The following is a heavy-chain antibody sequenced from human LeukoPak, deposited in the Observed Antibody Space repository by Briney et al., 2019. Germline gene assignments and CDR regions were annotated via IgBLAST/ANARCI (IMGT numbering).Heavy chain of an antibody. CDR1: GGSFSGYY. Sequence: PSETLSLTCAVDGGSFSGYYWSWIRQPPGKGLEWIGEINHSGSTNYNPSLKSRVTISVDTSKNQFSLKLSSVTAADTAVYYCARGRTDSSGWYPPEYWGQGTLVTVSS. V-gene: IGHV4-34*01. CDR2: INHSGST. J-gene: IGHJ4*02. CDR3: ARGRTDSSGWYPPEY. D-gene: IGHD6-19*01.